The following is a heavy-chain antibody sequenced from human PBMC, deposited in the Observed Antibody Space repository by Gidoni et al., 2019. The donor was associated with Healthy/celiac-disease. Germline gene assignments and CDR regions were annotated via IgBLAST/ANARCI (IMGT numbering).Heavy chain of an antibody. D-gene: IGHD6-6*01. CDR3: ARERLEQLVLYYYYGMDV. J-gene: IGHJ6*02. CDR2: ISISSSYI. Sequence: EVQLVEAGGGLVKPGGSLRLACEDAGFTFSSYSMNWVRQAPGKGLEWFASISISSSYIYYADSVKGRFTISRDNAKNPLYLQMNSLRAEDTAVYYCARERLEQLVLYYYYGMDVWGQGTTVTVSS. V-gene: IGHV3-21*01. CDR1: GFTFSSYS.